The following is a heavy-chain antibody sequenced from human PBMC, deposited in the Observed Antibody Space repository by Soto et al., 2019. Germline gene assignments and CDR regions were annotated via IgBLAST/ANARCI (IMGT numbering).Heavy chain of an antibody. V-gene: IGHV2-5*02. CDR2: IYWDDDK. D-gene: IGHD6-13*01. CDR3: AHRLGQSGSNWDSGAFDI. J-gene: IGHJ3*02. Sequence: QITLNESGPTLVKPTQILTLTCTFSGFSLSTTGVGVGWIRQPPGKALEWLGFIYWDDDKRYSPSLKSRLTISKNTTKSLVVLIMTNMDPIDTATYSWAHRLGQSGSNWDSGAFDIWGQGTMVTVSS. CDR1: GFSLSTTGVG.